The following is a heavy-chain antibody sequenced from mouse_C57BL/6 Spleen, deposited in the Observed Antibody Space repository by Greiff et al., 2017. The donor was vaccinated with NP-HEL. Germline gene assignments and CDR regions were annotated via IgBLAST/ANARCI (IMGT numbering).Heavy chain of an antibody. CDR2: ISSGGDYI. CDR1: GFTFSSYA. V-gene: IGHV5-9-1*02. D-gene: IGHD2-2*01. J-gene: IGHJ3*01. Sequence: EVQLVESGEGLVKPGGSLKLSCAASGFTFSSYAMSWVRQTPEKRLEWVAYISSGGDYIYYADTVKGRFTISRDNARNTLYLQMSSLKSEDTAMYYCTRERALGYDSAWFAYWGQGTLVTVSA. CDR3: TRERALGYDSAWFAY.